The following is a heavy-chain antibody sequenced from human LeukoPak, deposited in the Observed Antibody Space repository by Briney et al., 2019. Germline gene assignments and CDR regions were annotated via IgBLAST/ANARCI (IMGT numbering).Heavy chain of an antibody. CDR2: INHRGST. J-gene: IGHJ5*02. V-gene: IGHV4-34*01. Sequence: PSETLSLTCAVHGGSFSGYYWSWIRQPPGKGLEWIGEINHRGSTNYNPSLKSRVIISVDTSQNQFSLKLSSVTAADTAVYYCARGSPPPDGGSKWFDWFDPWGQGTLVTVSS. D-gene: IGHD2-2*01. CDR3: ARGSPPPDGGSKWFDWFDP. CDR1: GGSFSGYY.